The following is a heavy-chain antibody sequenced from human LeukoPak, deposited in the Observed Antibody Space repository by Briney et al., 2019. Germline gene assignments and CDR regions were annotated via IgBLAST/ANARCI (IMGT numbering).Heavy chain of an antibody. V-gene: IGHV4-39*07. CDR2: IYYSGST. D-gene: IGHD1-26*01. Sequence: PSETLSLTCTVSGGSISSSSYYWGWIRQPPGKGLEWIGSIYYSGSTYYNPSLKSRVTISVDTSKNQFSLKLSSVTAADTAMYYCARAGGQWELVIDYWGQGTLVTVSS. CDR3: ARAGGQWELVIDY. CDR1: GGSISSSSYY. J-gene: IGHJ4*02.